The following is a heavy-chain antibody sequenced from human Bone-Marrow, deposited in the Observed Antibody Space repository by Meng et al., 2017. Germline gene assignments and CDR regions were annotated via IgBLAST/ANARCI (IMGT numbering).Heavy chain of an antibody. CDR1: GGSISSGGYY. CDR3: VSLYGVVGASWFDP. D-gene: IGHD1-26*01. V-gene: IGHV4-31*03. CDR2: IYYSGST. J-gene: IGHJ5*02. Sequence: QVQLQESGPGLVKPSPTLSLTCTVSGGSISSGGYYWNWIRQHPGKGLEWIGYIYYSGSTYYNPSLKSRITISVDTSKNHFSLKLSSVTAADTAVYYCVSLYGVVGASWFDPWGQGTLVTVSS.